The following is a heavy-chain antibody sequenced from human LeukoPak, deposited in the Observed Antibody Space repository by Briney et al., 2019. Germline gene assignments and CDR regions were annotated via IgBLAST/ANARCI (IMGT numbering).Heavy chain of an antibody. CDR2: IYPGDSDT. Sequence: GESLKISCKGSGYSFTSYWIGWVRQMPGKGLEWTGIIYPGDSDTRYSPSFQGQVTISADKSISTAYLQWSSLKASDTAMYYCARQYSSSWYYFDYWGQGTLVTVSS. CDR3: ARQYSSSWYYFDY. CDR1: GYSFTSYW. D-gene: IGHD6-13*01. V-gene: IGHV5-51*01. J-gene: IGHJ4*02.